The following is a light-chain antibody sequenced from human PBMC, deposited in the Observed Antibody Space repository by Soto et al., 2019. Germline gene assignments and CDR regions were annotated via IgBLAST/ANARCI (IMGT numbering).Light chain of an antibody. CDR3: QEYGSSLGFT. Sequence: EIVLTQSPGTLSLSPGERATLSCRASQSVSSSYLAWYQQKPGQAPRLLIYGASSRATGIPDRFSGSGSGTDFTLTISRLEPEDYPVYYCQEYGSSLGFTFGPGTKVDIK. V-gene: IGKV3-20*01. CDR1: QSVSSSY. J-gene: IGKJ3*01. CDR2: GAS.